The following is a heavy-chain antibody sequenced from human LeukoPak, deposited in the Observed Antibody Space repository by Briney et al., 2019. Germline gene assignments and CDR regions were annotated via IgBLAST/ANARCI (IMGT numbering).Heavy chain of an antibody. D-gene: IGHD3-22*01. CDR2: IYYSGST. Sequence: SETLSLTCTVSGGSISSSSYYWGWIRQPPGKGLEWIGSIYYSGSTYYNPSLKSRVTISVDTSKNQFSLKLSSVTAADTAVYYCARTSGYYEYILGYWGQGTLVTVSS. V-gene: IGHV4-39*01. J-gene: IGHJ4*02. CDR1: GGSISSSSYY. CDR3: ARTSGYYEYILGY.